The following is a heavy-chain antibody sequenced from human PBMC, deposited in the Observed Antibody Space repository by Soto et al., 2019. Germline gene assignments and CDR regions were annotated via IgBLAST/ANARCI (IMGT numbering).Heavy chain of an antibody. CDR1: GFTFSDSA. D-gene: IGHD3-3*01. V-gene: IGHV3-73*02. CDR3: TSLAYDFWSDYDG. Sequence: EVQLVESGGGLVQPGGSLKLSCAASGFTFSDSAMHWVRQASGKGLEWVGRIRSKANSSATVYAASVKGRFTISRDDSKNTAYLKMNSLKTEDTAVYYCTSLAYDFWSDYDGWGQGTTVTVSS. J-gene: IGHJ6*02. CDR2: IRSKANSSAT.